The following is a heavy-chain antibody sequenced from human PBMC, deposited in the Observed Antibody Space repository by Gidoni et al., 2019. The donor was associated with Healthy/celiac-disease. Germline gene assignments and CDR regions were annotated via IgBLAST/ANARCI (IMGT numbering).Heavy chain of an antibody. Sequence: QVQLVQSGAEVKKPGASVKVSCKASGYTFTSYYMHWVRQAPGQGLEWMGIINPSGGSTSYAQKFQGRVTMTRDTSTSTVYMELSSLRSEDTAVYYCARDKSHDGDWSAFDPWGQGTLVTVSS. D-gene: IGHD2-21*01. J-gene: IGHJ5*02. CDR3: ARDKSHDGDWSAFDP. V-gene: IGHV1-46*01. CDR1: GYTFTSYY. CDR2: INPSGGST.